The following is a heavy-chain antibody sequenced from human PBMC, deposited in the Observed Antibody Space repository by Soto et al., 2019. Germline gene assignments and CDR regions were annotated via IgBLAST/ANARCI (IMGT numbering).Heavy chain of an antibody. Sequence: QVQLVQSGAEVKKPGASVKDSCKATGYTFTTYDINWVRQATGQGLEWMGWMNPNSGDTGYAQKFQGRATMTRDTSITTADVELSILTHESTAVYYCVRGREWLRNYWGQGTLVTVSS. CDR3: VRGREWLRNY. V-gene: IGHV1-8*01. CDR2: MNPNSGDT. CDR1: GYTFTTYD. D-gene: IGHD5-12*01. J-gene: IGHJ4*02.